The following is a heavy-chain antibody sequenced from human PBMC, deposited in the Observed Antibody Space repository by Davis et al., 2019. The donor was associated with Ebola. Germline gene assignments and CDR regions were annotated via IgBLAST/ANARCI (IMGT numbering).Heavy chain of an antibody. CDR2: INPNSGGT. D-gene: IGHD2-2*01. Sequence: AASVKVSCKASGYTFTGYYMHWARQAPGQGLEWMGWINPNSGGTNYAQKFQGWVTMTRDTSISTAYMELSRLRSDDTAVYYCARLAHCSSTSCLPGGMDVWGQGTTVTVSS. CDR1: GYTFTGYY. CDR3: ARLAHCSSTSCLPGGMDV. V-gene: IGHV1-2*04. J-gene: IGHJ6*02.